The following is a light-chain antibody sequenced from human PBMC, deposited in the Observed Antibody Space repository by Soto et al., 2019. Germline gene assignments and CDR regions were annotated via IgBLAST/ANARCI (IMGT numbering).Light chain of an antibody. CDR3: QQYNHYSS. Sequence: DIQMTQSPSTLSASVGDRATITCRASQSVSTSLAWYQQKPGKAPKLLISKASSLESGVPPRFSGSGFGTEFTLTISSLQPDDSATYYCQQYNHYSSFGQGTKLELK. J-gene: IGKJ2*01. CDR1: QSVSTS. CDR2: KAS. V-gene: IGKV1-5*03.